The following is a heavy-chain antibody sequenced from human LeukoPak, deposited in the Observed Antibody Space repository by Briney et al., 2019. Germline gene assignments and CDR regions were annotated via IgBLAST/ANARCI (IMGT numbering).Heavy chain of an antibody. CDR2: IYSSGST. D-gene: IGHD1-26*01. CDR3: VKDSGELPLYGIDV. V-gene: IGHV4-4*07. J-gene: IGHJ6*02. CDR1: GGPLSSHY. Sequence: PSETLSLTCAVSGGPLSSHYWSWIRQPAGKGLDWIGRIYSSGSTNYNPSLKSRVTISVDTSKNQFSLKLSSVTAADTAVYYCVKDSGELPLYGIDVWGQGTTVTVSS.